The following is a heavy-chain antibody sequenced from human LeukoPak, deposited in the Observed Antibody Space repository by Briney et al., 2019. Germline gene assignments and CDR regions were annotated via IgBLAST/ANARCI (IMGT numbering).Heavy chain of an antibody. CDR2: VNREGSDK. CDR3: ARGRYSSSWYRSGSPRYFDF. J-gene: IGHJ4*02. Sequence: PGGSLRLSCAASGFAFSSHWMNWVRQAPGKGLEWVANVNREGSDKNYVDSVKGRFTISRDNAKNSLYLQMNSLRAEDTAVYYCARGRYSSSWYRSGSPRYFDFWGQGTLVTVSS. D-gene: IGHD6-13*01. V-gene: IGHV3-7*01. CDR1: GFAFSSHW.